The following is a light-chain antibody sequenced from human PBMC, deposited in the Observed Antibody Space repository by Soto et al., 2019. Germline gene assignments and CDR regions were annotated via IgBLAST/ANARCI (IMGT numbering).Light chain of an antibody. Sequence: IVSTQSAATLAVSRGGIAAFWFWASQSVSSNLAWYQQKPGQAPRLLIYDASTRATGIPARFSGSGSGTDFTLTISGLEPEDFAVYYCQQRSKWRTFGQGTKVDIK. CDR1: QSVSSN. V-gene: IGKV3-11*01. CDR3: QQRSKWRT. CDR2: DAS. J-gene: IGKJ1*01.